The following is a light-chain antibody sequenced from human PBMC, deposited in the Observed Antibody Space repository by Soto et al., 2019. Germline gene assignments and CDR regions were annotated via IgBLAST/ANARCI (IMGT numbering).Light chain of an antibody. J-gene: IGLJ3*02. Sequence: QSVLTQPRSVSESPGRSVTISCTGTSSDVGAYNYVSWYQQHPGKVPKLIIYDVNKRPSGVPDRFSGSKSGNTASLTISGLQAEDEADYYCCSFAGTYMVFGGGTKLTVL. CDR1: SSDVGAYNY. CDR3: CSFAGTYMV. V-gene: IGLV2-11*01. CDR2: DVN.